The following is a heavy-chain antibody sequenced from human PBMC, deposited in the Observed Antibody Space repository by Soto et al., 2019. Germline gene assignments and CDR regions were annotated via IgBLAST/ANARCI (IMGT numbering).Heavy chain of an antibody. CDR3: ARDQADYYDSSGYYD. Sequence: QVQLQESGPGLVKPSQTLSLTCTVSGGSISSGGYYWSWISQHPGKGLEWIGYIYYSGSTYYNPSLKSRVTISVDTSKNQFSLKLSSVTAADTAVYYCARDQADYYDSSGYYDWGQGTLVTVSS. CDR2: IYYSGST. CDR1: GGSISSGGYY. J-gene: IGHJ4*02. D-gene: IGHD3-22*01. V-gene: IGHV4-31*03.